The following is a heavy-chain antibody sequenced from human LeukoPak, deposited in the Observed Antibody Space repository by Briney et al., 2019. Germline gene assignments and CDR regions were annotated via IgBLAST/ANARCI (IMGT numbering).Heavy chain of an antibody. Sequence: PSGTLSLTCGVSGGSISGTNWWSWVRQPPGQGLEWIGEISLAGQTNFNPSLKSRVTISVDKSKNQFSLKLSSVTAADTAVYYCARDVGYCSGGSCYWGQGTLVTVSS. J-gene: IGHJ4*02. CDR2: ISLAGQT. V-gene: IGHV4-4*02. CDR3: ARDVGYCSGGSCY. CDR1: GGSISGTNW. D-gene: IGHD2-15*01.